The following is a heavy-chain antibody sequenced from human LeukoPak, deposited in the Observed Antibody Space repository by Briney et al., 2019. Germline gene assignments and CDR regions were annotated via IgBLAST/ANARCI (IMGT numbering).Heavy chain of an antibody. V-gene: IGHV1-24*01. CDR2: FDPEKGET. D-gene: IGHD3-22*01. Sequence: ASVKVSCKVAGYTLTELSMHWVRQAPGKGFEWMGRFDPEKGETIYAQKFQGRVTMTEDTSTDTAYMELSSLRSEDTAVYYCATEGYYDSSGYYTDYWGQGTLVTVSS. J-gene: IGHJ4*02. CDR3: ATEGYYDSSGYYTDY. CDR1: GYTLTELS.